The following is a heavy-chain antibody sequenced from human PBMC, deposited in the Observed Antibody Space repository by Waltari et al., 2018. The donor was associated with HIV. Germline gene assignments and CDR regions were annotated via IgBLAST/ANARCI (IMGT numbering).Heavy chain of an antibody. CDR2: INYSGSI. V-gene: IGHV4-31*03. Sequence: QVQLQESGPGLVKPSQTLSLTCTVSGGSISSGGYYWSWIRQHPGKGLEWIGYINYSGSIYDNPSLKSRVTIAVDTSKNQVSLKLSSVTAADTAVYYCARVDYDSSGYFNFDYWGQGTLVTVSS. D-gene: IGHD3-22*01. CDR1: GGSISSGGYY. J-gene: IGHJ4*02. CDR3: ARVDYDSSGYFNFDY.